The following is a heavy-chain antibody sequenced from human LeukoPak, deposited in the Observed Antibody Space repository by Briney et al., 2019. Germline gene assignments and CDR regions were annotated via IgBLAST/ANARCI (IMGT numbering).Heavy chain of an antibody. V-gene: IGHV1-2*02. CDR2: INPNSGGT. J-gene: IGHJ4*02. Sequence: GASVKVSCKASGGTFSSYAISWVRQAPGQGLEWMGWINPNSGGTNYAQKFQGRVTMTRDTSISTAYMELSRLRSDDTAVYYCARADNYYDSSFDYWGQGTLVTVSS. CDR1: GGTFSSYA. CDR3: ARADNYYDSSFDY. D-gene: IGHD3-22*01.